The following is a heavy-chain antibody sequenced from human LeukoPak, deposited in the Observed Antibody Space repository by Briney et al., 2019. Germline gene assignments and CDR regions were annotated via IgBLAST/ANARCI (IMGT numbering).Heavy chain of an antibody. CDR2: IWSDGSYR. CDR3: AREELNSLDY. D-gene: IGHD4-23*01. CDR1: GFTFSSYD. V-gene: IGHV3-33*01. Sequence: PGGSLRLSCAASGFTFSSYDMHWVRQAPGKGLEWVAVIWSDGSYRYYADSVKGRFTISRDNSKNTLYLQMNSLRAEDTVVYYCAREELNSLDYWGQGTLVTVSS. J-gene: IGHJ4*02.